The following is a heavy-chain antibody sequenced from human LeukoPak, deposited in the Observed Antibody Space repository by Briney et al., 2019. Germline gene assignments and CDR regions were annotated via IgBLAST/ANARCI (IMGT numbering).Heavy chain of an antibody. D-gene: IGHD6-19*01. CDR2: IYYSGST. V-gene: IGHV4-39*01. J-gene: IGHJ4*02. CDR1: GGSISSSSYY. Sequence: PSETLSLTCTVSGGSISSSSYYWGWIRQPPGKGLEWIGSIYYSGSTYYNPSLKSRVTISVDTPKNQFSLKLSSVTAADTAVYYCASRALRKNSSGWYYWGQGTLVTVSS. CDR3: ASRALRKNSSGWYY.